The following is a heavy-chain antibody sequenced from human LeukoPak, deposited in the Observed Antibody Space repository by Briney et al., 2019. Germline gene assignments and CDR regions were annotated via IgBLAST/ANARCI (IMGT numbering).Heavy chain of an antibody. V-gene: IGHV4-59*08. CDR2: IYYSGNT. Sequence: SETLSLTCTVSGGSISSYYWSWIRQPPGKGLEWIGYIYYSGNTNYNPSLKSRVTISVDTSKNQFSLKQTSVTAADTAVYYCARQSREGYNIFDYWGQGTLVTVSS. D-gene: IGHD5-24*01. CDR1: GGSISSYY. CDR3: ARQSREGYNIFDY. J-gene: IGHJ4*02.